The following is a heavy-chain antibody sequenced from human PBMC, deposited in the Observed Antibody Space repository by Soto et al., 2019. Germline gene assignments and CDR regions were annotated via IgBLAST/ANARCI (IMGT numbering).Heavy chain of an antibody. CDR3: AAVTYYGSGNWVDP. CDR1: GYTFTSYD. V-gene: IGHV1-58*02. Sequence: GASVKVSCEACGYTFTSYDINWVRQARGQRPEYIGWIVVGSGKTNYAPNFQERVTITSDMSTNTAYMELSSLRSEDTAVYYCAAVTYYGSGNWVDPWGPGTLVTVSS. CDR2: IVVGSGKT. J-gene: IGHJ5*02. D-gene: IGHD3-10*01.